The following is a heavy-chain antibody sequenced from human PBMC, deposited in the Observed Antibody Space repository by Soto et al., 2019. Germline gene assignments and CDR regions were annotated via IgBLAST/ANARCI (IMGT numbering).Heavy chain of an antibody. CDR1: DGSIVNRGDH. CDR2: IYYSGST. V-gene: IGHV4-39*01. J-gene: IGHJ4*02. CDR3: ARHQPYYDIVTGYYTYYFAY. Sequence: PSQMQPLRKTVADGSIVNRGDHCVWIRQHPGKGLEWIGSIYYSGSTYYNPSLKSRVTISVDTSKNQFSLKLSSVTAADTAVYYCARHQPYYDIVTGYYTYYFAYWGQGTLVPVSS. D-gene: IGHD3-9*01.